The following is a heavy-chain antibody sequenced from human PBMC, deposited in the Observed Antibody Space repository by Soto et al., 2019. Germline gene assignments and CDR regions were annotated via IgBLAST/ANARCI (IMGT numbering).Heavy chain of an antibody. CDR2: MYNTGST. CDR1: GGSISGYY. J-gene: IGHJ5*02. CDR3: ARGRGYSYGLDP. V-gene: IGHV4-59*01. Sequence: SETLSLTCTVSGGSISGYYWSWIRQPPGKGLEWIGYMYNTGSTVYNPSFKSRVTISVDTSKNQFSLKLNSVTAADTAVYYCARGRGYSYGLDPWGQGTLVTVSS. D-gene: IGHD5-18*01.